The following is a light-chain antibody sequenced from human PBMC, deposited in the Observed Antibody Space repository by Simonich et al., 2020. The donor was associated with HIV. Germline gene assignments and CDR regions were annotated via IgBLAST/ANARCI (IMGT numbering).Light chain of an antibody. CDR3: QQHNNWPT. CDR2: GAS. J-gene: IGKJ2*01. Sequence: EIVLTQSPGTLSLSPGERATLSCRASQSVSSSYLAWYQQKPGQAPRLLIYGASSRATGIPDRFTGSGSGTDFTLTISRLESEDFAVYYCQQHNNWPTFGQGTKLEIK. V-gene: IGKV3D-20*02. CDR1: QSVSSSY.